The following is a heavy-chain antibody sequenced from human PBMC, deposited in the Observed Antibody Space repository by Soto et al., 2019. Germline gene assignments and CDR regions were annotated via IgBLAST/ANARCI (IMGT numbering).Heavy chain of an antibody. CDR3: ARKVHMDV. V-gene: IGHV3-53*04. Sequence: GGSLRLSCAASGFTFSSITWVRQAPGKGLEWVSVIYSGGSTYYADSVKGRFTISRHNSKNTLYLQMNSLRAEDTAVYYCARKVHMDVWGKGTTVTVSS. J-gene: IGHJ6*03. CDR2: IYSGGST. CDR1: GFTFSSI.